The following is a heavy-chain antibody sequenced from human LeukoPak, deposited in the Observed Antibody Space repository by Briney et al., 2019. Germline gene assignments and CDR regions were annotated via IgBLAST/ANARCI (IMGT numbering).Heavy chain of an antibody. D-gene: IGHD4-17*01. Sequence: GGSLRLSCAASGFTFSTYSMNWVRQAPGKGLEWVSSISSSSSYIYYADSVKGRFTISRDNAKNSLYLQMNSLRAEDTAVYYCAGCYGDYRYNWFDPWGQGTLVTVSS. J-gene: IGHJ5*02. CDR1: GFTFSTYS. CDR3: AGCYGDYRYNWFDP. CDR2: ISSSSSYI. V-gene: IGHV3-21*01.